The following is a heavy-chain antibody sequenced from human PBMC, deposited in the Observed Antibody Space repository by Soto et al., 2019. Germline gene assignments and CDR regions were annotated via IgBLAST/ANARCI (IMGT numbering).Heavy chain of an antibody. V-gene: IGHV3-21*01. J-gene: IGHJ4*02. Sequence: PGGSLRLSCTVSGFAFNNYGINWVRQAPGQGLGWVSSISKSDYTYYSDSVKGRFTISRDNAKNSVSLQMNTLRVEDTAVYYCAREDSIIIPAVSDFWGQGTLVTVSS. CDR1: GFAFNNYG. CDR2: ISKSDYT. D-gene: IGHD2-2*01. CDR3: AREDSIIIPAVSDF.